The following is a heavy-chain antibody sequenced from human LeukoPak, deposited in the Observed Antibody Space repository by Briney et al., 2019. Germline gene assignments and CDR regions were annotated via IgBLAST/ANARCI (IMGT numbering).Heavy chain of an antibody. CDR1: GFTVSSNY. Sequence: GGSLRLSCAASGFTVSSNYMSWVRRAPGKGLEWVSVVYSGGSTYYADSVKGRFTISRDNSKNTLYLQMNSLRAEDTAVYYCARDTRPDYYGSGSYNWGQGTLVTVSS. J-gene: IGHJ4*02. V-gene: IGHV3-66*01. D-gene: IGHD3-10*01. CDR3: ARDTRPDYYGSGSYN. CDR2: VYSGGST.